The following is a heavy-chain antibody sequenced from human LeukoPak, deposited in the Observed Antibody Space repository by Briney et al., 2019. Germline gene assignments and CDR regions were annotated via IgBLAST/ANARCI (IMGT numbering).Heavy chain of an antibody. J-gene: IGHJ4*02. CDR2: IRSKANRYAT. D-gene: IGHD3-22*01. CDR1: GFTFSGSA. CDR3: TRVYYDSSGYYD. V-gene: IGHV3-73*01. Sequence: GGSLRLSCAASGFTFSGSAMHWVRQASGKGLEWVGRIRSKANRYATAYAASVKGRFTIPRDDSKNTAYLQMNSLKPEDTAVYYCTRVYYDSSGYYDWGQGTLVTVSS.